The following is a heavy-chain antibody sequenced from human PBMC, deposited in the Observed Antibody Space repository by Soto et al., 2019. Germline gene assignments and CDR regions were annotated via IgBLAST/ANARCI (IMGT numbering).Heavy chain of an antibody. CDR2: IIPIFGTA. J-gene: IGHJ6*02. CDR1: VGTFSSYA. Sequence: KFSWRAAVGTFSSYAISWLRHAPGQGLERMGGIIPIFGTANYAQKFQGRVTITADESTSTAYMELSSLRSEDTAVYYCARFSGGDYSYYYYYGMDVWGQGTTVTVSS. D-gene: IGHD4-17*01. CDR3: ARFSGGDYSYYYYYGMDV. V-gene: IGHV1-69*01.